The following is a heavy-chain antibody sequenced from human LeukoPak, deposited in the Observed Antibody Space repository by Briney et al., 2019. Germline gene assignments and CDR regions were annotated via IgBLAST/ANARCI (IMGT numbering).Heavy chain of an antibody. CDR1: GFTFSSYA. V-gene: IGHV3-23*01. J-gene: IGHJ4*02. Sequence: GGSLRLSCAASGFTFSSYAMSWVRQAPGKGLEWVSAISGSGGSTYYADSVKGRFTISRDNSKNTLYLQMNSLRAEDTAVYYCANHQTPLHVDTAMEPYNFDYWGQGTLVTVSS. D-gene: IGHD5-18*01. CDR3: ANHQTPLHVDTAMEPYNFDY. CDR2: ISGSGGST.